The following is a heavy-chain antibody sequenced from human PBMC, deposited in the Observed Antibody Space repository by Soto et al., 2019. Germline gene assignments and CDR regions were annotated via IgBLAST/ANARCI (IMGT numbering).Heavy chain of an antibody. D-gene: IGHD3-10*01. CDR3: AMEGSGPGWT. V-gene: IGHV3-72*01. CDR1: GFTFSDHY. Sequence: EVQLVESGGDLVQPGGSLSLSCAASGFTFSDHYMDWVRQAPGKGLEWVGRTRNKPNSYTTEYAASVRGRFTISSDDSKNSLYLQMNSLKTEDTAVYYCAMEGSGPGWTWGQGTLVTVSS. J-gene: IGHJ5*02. CDR2: TRNKPNSYTT.